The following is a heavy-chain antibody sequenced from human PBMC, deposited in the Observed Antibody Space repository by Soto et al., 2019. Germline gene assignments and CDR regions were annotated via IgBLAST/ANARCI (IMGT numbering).Heavy chain of an antibody. CDR3: ARGFFSGYYFFGGQFDY. V-gene: IGHV4-31*03. J-gene: IGHJ4*02. CDR1: GGSISSGGYY. D-gene: IGHD3-22*01. CDR2: IYYRGST. Sequence: SETLSLTCTVSGGSISSGGYYWSWIRQHQGKGLEWIGYIYYRGSTTYNPSLKSRVTISVATSKTQFSLKLSSVTAADTAVYYCARGFFSGYYFFGGQFDYWGQGTLVTVSS.